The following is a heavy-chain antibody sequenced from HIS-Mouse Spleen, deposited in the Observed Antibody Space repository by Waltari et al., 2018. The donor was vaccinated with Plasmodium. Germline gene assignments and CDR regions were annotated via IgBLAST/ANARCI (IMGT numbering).Heavy chain of an antibody. J-gene: IGHJ2*01. CDR1: GFPFSYYR. D-gene: IGHD3-9*01. V-gene: IGHV3-21*01. CDR2: ISSSSSYI. CDR3: AREDILTGYYNDYWYFDL. Sequence: EVQLVESGGGLVKPGGSLRLSCAASGFPFSYYRMKWVRQGPGKVLGCTSSISSSSSYIYYADTVKGRFTISRDNAKNSLYLQMNSLRAEDTAVYYCAREDILTGYYNDYWYFDLWGRGSLVTVSS.